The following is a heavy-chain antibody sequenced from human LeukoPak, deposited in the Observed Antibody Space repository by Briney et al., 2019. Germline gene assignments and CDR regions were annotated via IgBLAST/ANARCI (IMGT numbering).Heavy chain of an antibody. D-gene: IGHD5-18*01. CDR3: ARRGYSYGCRDCGYYFDY. Sequence: GGSLRLSCAASGFTFSSYSMNWVRQAPGKGLEWVSSISSSSSYIYYADSVKGRFTISRDNAKNSLYLQMNSLRAEDTAVYYCARRGYSYGCRDCGYYFDYWGQGTLVTVSS. J-gene: IGHJ4*02. CDR2: ISSSSSYI. V-gene: IGHV3-21*01. CDR1: GFTFSSYS.